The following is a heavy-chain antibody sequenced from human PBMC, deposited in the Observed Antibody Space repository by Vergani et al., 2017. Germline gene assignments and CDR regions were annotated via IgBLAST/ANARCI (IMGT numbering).Heavy chain of an antibody. CDR2: ICHTEDT. Sequence: QLQLQESGPGLVKPSETLSLTCTVSGGSISSNNCWTWVRQPPGKGLEWIGEICHTEDTKYSPSLKGRVTVSVDESRNLFSLRLNSVTAADTAVYYCATIGYRRWGYYFDYWGQGILVTVSS. V-gene: IGHV4-4*02. CDR1: GGSISSNNC. CDR3: ATIGYRRWGYYFDY. J-gene: IGHJ4*02. D-gene: IGHD2-2*02.